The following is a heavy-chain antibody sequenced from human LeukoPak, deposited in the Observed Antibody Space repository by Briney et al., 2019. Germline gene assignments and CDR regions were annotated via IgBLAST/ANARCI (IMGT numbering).Heavy chain of an antibody. V-gene: IGHV3-53*01. Sequence: GGSLRLSCAASGFIVSSNYMSWVSQAPGKWMEWVSVIYSGGRTYYADSVKGRFTISRDNSRNTLYLQMNSLRAEDTAVYYCARGLGRELDGAFDIWGQGTMVTVSS. CDR2: IYSGGRT. J-gene: IGHJ3*02. CDR3: ARGLGRELDGAFDI. CDR1: GFIVSSNY. D-gene: IGHD3-10*01.